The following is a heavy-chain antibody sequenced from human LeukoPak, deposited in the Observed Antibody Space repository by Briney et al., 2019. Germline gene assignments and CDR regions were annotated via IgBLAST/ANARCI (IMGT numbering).Heavy chain of an antibody. CDR2: INPSSGGT. CDR1: GYTFTGYY. CDR3: ARVLRYFDSSPLGY. J-gene: IGHJ4*02. V-gene: IGHV1-2*02. D-gene: IGHD3-9*01. Sequence: ASVKVSCKASGYTFTGYYMHWVRQAPGQGLEWMGWINPSSGGTNYAQKFQGRVTMTRDTSISTAYMELSRLRSDDTAVYYCARVLRYFDSSPLGYWGQGTLVTVSS.